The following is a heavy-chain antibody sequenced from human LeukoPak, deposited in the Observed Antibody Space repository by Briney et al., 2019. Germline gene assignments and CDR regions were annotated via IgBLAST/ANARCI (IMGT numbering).Heavy chain of an antibody. Sequence: GGSLRLSCAASGFTFSSYSMNWVRQAPGKGLEWVSSISSSSSYIYYADSVKGRFTISRDNAKNSLYLQMNSLRAEDTALYHCARALYYDFWSGSPDDAFDIWGQGTMVTVSS. D-gene: IGHD3-3*01. V-gene: IGHV3-21*04. CDR2: ISSSSSYI. CDR1: GFTFSSYS. CDR3: ARALYYDFWSGSPDDAFDI. J-gene: IGHJ3*02.